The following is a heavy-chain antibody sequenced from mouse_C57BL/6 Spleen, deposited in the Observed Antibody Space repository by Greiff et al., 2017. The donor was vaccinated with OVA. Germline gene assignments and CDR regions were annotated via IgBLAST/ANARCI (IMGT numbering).Heavy chain of an antibody. D-gene: IGHD2-3*01. CDR1: GYTFTSYW. J-gene: IGHJ2*01. CDR2: IDPSDSET. Sequence: QVQLQQSGAELVRPGSSVKLSCKASGYTFTSYWMHWVKQRPIQGLEWIGNIDPSDSETHYNQKFKDKATLTVDKSSSTAYMQLSSLTSEDSAVYYCARGRNDGYYVYFDYWGQGTTLTVSS. V-gene: IGHV1-52*01. CDR3: ARGRNDGYYVYFDY.